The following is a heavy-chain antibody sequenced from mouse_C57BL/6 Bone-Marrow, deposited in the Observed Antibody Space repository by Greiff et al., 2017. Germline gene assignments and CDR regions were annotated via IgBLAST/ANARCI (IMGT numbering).Heavy chain of an antibody. V-gene: IGHV1-75*01. CDR2: IFPGSGST. D-gene: IGHD2-1*01. Sequence: QVQLQQSGPELVKPGASVKISCKASGYTFTDYYINWVKQRPGQGLEWIGWIFPGSGSTYYNEKFKGKATLTVDKSSSTAYMLLSSLTSEDSAVYFCARERDYGNFLWYFDVWGTGTTVTVSS. CDR1: GYTFTDYY. CDR3: ARERDYGNFLWYFDV. J-gene: IGHJ1*03.